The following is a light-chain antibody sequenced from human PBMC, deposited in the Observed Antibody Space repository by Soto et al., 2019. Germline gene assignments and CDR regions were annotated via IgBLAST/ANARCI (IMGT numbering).Light chain of an antibody. V-gene: IGLV1-44*01. J-gene: IGLJ3*02. CDR1: TSNIGSNP. CDR2: SDD. CDR3: ATWHNSLSGWL. Sequence: QSILTQTPSASGTPGQTITISCSGATSNIGSNPVGWFQQLPGTAPRLLIYSDDQRPSGVPDRISGSKSGTSASLAIRGLQSEDQADYYCATWHNSLSGWLFGGGTTLTVL.